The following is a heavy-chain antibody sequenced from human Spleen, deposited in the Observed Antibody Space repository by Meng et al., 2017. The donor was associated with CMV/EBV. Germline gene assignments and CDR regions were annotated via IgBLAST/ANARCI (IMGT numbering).Heavy chain of an antibody. CDR2: IHYSGSA. CDR1: GVSISSGGNY. CDR3: ARFTYCDFLGGSHYRDQNFDS. D-gene: IGHD3-3*01. V-gene: IGHV4-31*03. J-gene: IGHJ4*02. Sequence: SETLSLTCSVSGVSISSGGNYWSWIRQHPGKGLEWIGYIHYSGSAYYNPSLKSGVTISVDTSKNHFSLELSSVTAADTAVYFCARFTYCDFLGGSHYRDQNFDSWGQGTLVTVSS.